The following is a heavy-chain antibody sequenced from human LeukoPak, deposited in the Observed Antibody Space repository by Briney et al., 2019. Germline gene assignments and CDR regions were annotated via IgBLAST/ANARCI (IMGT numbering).Heavy chain of an antibody. D-gene: IGHD3-10*01. J-gene: IGHJ5*02. CDR2: ISSTGST. Sequence: SETLSLTCTVSGGSISSGGHYWSWIRQPAGKGLEYLGRISSTGSTNYNPSLRSRVTISADMSKNHFSLKLTSVTAADTAVYYCARFMGRVYGKHPFDPWGQGTLVTVSS. CDR1: GGSISSGGHY. CDR3: ARFMGRVYGKHPFDP. V-gene: IGHV4-61*02.